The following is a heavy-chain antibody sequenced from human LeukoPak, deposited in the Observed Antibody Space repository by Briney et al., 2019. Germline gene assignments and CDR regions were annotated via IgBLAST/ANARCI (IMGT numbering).Heavy chain of an antibody. J-gene: IGHJ4*02. Sequence: PSETLSLTCTVSGGSITSYYWSWIRQPPGKGLEWIGYIYYSGSTNYSPSLKSRVTMSVDTSKNQFSLKLTSVTAADTAVYYCAGDGYNDYYWGQGTLVTVSS. CDR2: IYYSGST. CDR3: AGDGYNDYY. D-gene: IGHD5-24*01. V-gene: IGHV4-59*01. CDR1: GGSITSYY.